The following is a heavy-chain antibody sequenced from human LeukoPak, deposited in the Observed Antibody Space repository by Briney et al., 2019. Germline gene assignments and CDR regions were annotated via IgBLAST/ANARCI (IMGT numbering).Heavy chain of an antibody. J-gene: IGHJ6*02. V-gene: IGHV1-69*13. CDR3: ARINPPYYYYGMDV. CDR2: IIPIFGTA. CDR1: VGTFSSYA. Sequence: ASVKVSCKASVGTFSSYAISWVRQAPGQGLEWMGGIIPIFGTANYAQKFQGRVTITADESTSTAYMELSSLRSEDTAVYYCARINPPYYYYGMDVWGQGTTVTVSS.